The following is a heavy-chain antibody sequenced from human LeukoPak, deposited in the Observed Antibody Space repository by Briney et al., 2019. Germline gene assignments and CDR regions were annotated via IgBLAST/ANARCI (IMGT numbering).Heavy chain of an antibody. CDR1: GGSISSYY. CDR2: IYTSGST. J-gene: IGHJ6*03. Sequence: KASETLSLTCTVSGGSISSYYLSWIRQPAGKGLEWIGRIYTSGSTNYNPSLKSRVTMSVDTSKNQFSLKLSSVTAADTAVYYCARDRDLAARYYYYYMDVWGKGTTVTVSS. D-gene: IGHD6-6*01. CDR3: ARDRDLAARYYYYYMDV. V-gene: IGHV4-4*07.